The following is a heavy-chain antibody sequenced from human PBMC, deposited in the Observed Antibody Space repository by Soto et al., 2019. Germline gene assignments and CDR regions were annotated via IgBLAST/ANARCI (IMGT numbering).Heavy chain of an antibody. D-gene: IGHD1-26*01. Sequence: EVRLVESGGGLVQPGGSLRLSCAASGFTFSTYDMSWVRQAPGKGLEWVSYIRYSSTPVYYADSVKGRFTISRDNAKNSLFLQMNSLRVEDTAVYYCVREAWELLNWGKGTLVTVSS. J-gene: IGHJ4*02. CDR1: GFTFSTYD. CDR3: VREAWELLN. CDR2: IRYSSTPV. V-gene: IGHV3-48*01.